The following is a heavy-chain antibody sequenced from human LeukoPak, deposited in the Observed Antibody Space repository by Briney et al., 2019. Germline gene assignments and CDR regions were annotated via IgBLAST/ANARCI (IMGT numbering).Heavy chain of an antibody. CDR1: GFAFSSYA. CDR2: ISGSTSTI. Sequence: GGSLRLSCAASGFAFSSYAMSWVRQTPGTGLEWVAAISGSTSTILYADSVKGRFTISRDNSKNTLYLQMNSLRAEDTAVYYCARDTGKYYYGMDVWGQGTTVTVSS. CDR3: ARDTGKYYYGMDV. V-gene: IGHV3-23*01. J-gene: IGHJ6*02. D-gene: IGHD4-17*01.